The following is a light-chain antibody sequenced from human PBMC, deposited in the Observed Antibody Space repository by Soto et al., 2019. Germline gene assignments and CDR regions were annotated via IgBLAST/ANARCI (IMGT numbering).Light chain of an antibody. V-gene: IGKV1-39*01. J-gene: IGKJ1*01. Sequence: DIQMTQSPSSLSASAGDRVTITCRASQSISTYLNWYQAKPGKAPRVVIYAASSLPSGVPSRFSGSGSGTDFTLTISNLQPEDFATYYCQQSYRAPWTFGHGTKVEVK. CDR2: AAS. CDR3: QQSYRAPWT. CDR1: QSISTY.